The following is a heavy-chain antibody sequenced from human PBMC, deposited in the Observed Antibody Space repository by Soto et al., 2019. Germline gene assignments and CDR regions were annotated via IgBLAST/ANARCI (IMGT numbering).Heavy chain of an antibody. CDR3: ARSTTTRYYYYYYGMDV. D-gene: IGHD5-12*01. V-gene: IGHV3-7*01. Sequence: PGGSLRLACAASGFTLSSYWMSWVRQSPGKGLEWVANIKQDGSEKYYVDSVKGRFTISRDNAKNSLYLQMNSLRAEDTAVYYCARSTTTRYYYYYYGMDVWGQGTTVTVPS. CDR2: IKQDGSEK. CDR1: GFTLSSYW. J-gene: IGHJ6*02.